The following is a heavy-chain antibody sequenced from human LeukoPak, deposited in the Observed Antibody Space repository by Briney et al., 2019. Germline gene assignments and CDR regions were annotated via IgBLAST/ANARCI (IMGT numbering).Heavy chain of an antibody. Sequence: ASVKVSCKASRYTFTSYDINWVRQATGQGLEWMGWMNPNSDNTGYAQKFQGRVTMTRNTSISTAYMELSSLRSEDTAAYYCARKNYGSNRWFDPWGQGTLVTVSS. CDR1: RYTFTSYD. J-gene: IGHJ5*02. V-gene: IGHV1-8*01. D-gene: IGHD4/OR15-4a*01. CDR2: MNPNSDNT. CDR3: ARKNYGSNRWFDP.